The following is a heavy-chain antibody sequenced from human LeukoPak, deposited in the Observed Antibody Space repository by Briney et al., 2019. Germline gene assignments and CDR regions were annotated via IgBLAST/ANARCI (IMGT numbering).Heavy chain of an antibody. V-gene: IGHV1-18*01. CDR3: ARQVDIGMALPDY. Sequence: ASVKVSCKASGYTFTSYGMTWVRQAPGHGLEWMGWISAYNRKTNYAQKLQGRVTMTTDTSTRTAYMELRSLRSDDTAVYYCARQVDIGMALPDYWGQGTLVTVSS. CDR1: GYTFTSYG. D-gene: IGHD5-18*01. CDR2: ISAYNRKT. J-gene: IGHJ4*02.